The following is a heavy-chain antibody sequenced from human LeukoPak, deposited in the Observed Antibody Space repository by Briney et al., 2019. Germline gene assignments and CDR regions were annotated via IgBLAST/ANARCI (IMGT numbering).Heavy chain of an antibody. J-gene: IGHJ4*02. CDR3: AREEHWPHPFDY. D-gene: IGHD1-1*01. V-gene: IGHV4-38-2*02. CDR2: IKQSYST. CDR1: GYSISSGYY. Sequence: SETLSLTCTVSGYSISSGYYWGWIRQPPGKEIELFWSIKQSYSTSYYPFLKSRFTLPVYKSKNQCSQKLSSVTAADTAVYYCAREEHWPHPFDYWGQGTLVTDSS.